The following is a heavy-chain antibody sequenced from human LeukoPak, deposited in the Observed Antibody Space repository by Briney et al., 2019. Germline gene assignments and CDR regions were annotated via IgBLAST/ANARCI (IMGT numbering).Heavy chain of an antibody. CDR2: IYYSGNT. Sequence: NPSETLSLTCTVSGVSISSSNSYWGWIRQPPGKGLEWIGSIYYSGNTYYNASLKSQVSISIDTSKNQFSLRLTSVTAADTAVYYCARDLGYETAFDIWGQGTMVTVSS. J-gene: IGHJ3*02. CDR3: ARDLGYETAFDI. D-gene: IGHD5-12*01. V-gene: IGHV4-39*02. CDR1: GVSISSSNSY.